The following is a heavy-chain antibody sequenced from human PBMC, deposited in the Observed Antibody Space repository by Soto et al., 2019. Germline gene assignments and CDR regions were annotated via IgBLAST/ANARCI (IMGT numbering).Heavy chain of an antibody. J-gene: IGHJ6*02. CDR1: GYSFATYW. CDR3: ARQYADTTMGGYYYYGLDV. V-gene: IGHV5-51*01. CDR2: IYPADSDA. D-gene: IGHD5-18*01. Sequence: GESLKISCEGSGYSFATYWIAWVRQMPGKGLEWMGIIYPADSDARYSPSFQGQVTISADKSIGTAYLQWSSLKASDTAMYYCARQYADTTMGGYYYYGLDVWGQGTTVTVSS.